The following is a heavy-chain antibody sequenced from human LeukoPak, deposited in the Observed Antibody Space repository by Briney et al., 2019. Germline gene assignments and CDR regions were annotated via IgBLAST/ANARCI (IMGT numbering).Heavy chain of an antibody. D-gene: IGHD6-19*01. V-gene: IGHV3-7*01. CDR3: TRDMQGSGLYLVGSQDD. CDR2: MKPDGSEI. J-gene: IGHJ4*02. Sequence: GGSLRLSCAASGFTFSSYEMNWVRQAPGRGLEWVANMKPDGSEIYYMESVRGRFTISRDNAKNSLLLQMNSLRAEDTAVYYCTRDMQGSGLYLVGSQDDWGQGTLVTVSS. CDR1: GFTFSSYE.